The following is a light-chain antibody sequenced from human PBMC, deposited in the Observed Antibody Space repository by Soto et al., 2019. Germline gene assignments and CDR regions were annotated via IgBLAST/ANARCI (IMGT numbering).Light chain of an antibody. CDR3: YLYAGSSTFEWV. CDR2: EVS. V-gene: IGLV2-23*02. J-gene: IGLJ7*01. Sequence: QSALTQPASVSGSPGQSITISCTGSSSDVGSYNVVSWYQQHPGKAPKLMIYEVSKRPSGVSNRFSGSKSGNTASLTISGLQAEDEADYYCYLYAGSSTFEWVFGGGTQLTVL. CDR1: SSDVGSYNV.